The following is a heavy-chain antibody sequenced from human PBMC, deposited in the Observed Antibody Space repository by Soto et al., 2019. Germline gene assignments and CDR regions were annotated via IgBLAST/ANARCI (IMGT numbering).Heavy chain of an antibody. Sequence: SETLSLTCAVSGVSIDSHDWWTWVHQPPGKGLEWIGESHQSGNTNYNSSLESRVTISLDKSRNHFSLQLDSVTVADTAVYYCATRDTGRVYWGQGTLVTVSS. V-gene: IGHV4-4*02. CDR2: SHQSGNT. CDR3: ATRDTGRVY. CDR1: GVSIDSHDW. J-gene: IGHJ4*02. D-gene: IGHD5-18*01.